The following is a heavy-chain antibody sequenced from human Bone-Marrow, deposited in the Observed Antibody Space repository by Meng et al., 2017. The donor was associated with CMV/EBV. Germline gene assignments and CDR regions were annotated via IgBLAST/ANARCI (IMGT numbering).Heavy chain of an antibody. Sequence: GESLKISRKGSGYSFTSYWIGWVRQMPGKGLEWMGIIYPGDSDSRYSPSFQGQVTISVDKSISTAYLQWSSLKASDTAMYYCARQAEKTAMLYGEGMDVWGQGTTVTVPS. D-gene: IGHD2-8*01. CDR3: ARQAEKTAMLYGEGMDV. CDR1: GYSFTSYW. V-gene: IGHV5-51*01. CDR2: IYPGDSDS. J-gene: IGHJ6*02.